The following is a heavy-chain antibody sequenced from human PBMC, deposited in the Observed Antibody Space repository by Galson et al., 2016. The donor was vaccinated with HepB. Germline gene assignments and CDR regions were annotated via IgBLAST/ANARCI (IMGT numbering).Heavy chain of an antibody. CDR1: GGTFSSYA. CDR3: ARDWGGSYRYFEH. V-gene: IGHV1-69*13. D-gene: IGHD1-26*01. J-gene: IGHJ4*02. Sequence: SVKVSCKASGGTFSSYAISWVRQAPGQGLEWMGGIIPIFGTADYAQQFQARLTITADESTSTAYMELSSLRSEDTAMDYCARDWGGSYRYFEHWGQGTLVTVSS. CDR2: IIPIFGTA.